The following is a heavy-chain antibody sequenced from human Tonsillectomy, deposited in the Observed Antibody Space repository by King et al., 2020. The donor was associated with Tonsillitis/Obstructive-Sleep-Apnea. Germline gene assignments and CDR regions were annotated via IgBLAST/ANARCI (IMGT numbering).Heavy chain of an antibody. D-gene: IGHD4-17*01. CDR3: ARGAVYWYFDL. CDR1: GGSTSSYY. J-gene: IGHJ2*01. V-gene: IGHV4-4*07. Sequence: QLQESGPGLVKPSETLSLTCTVSGGSTSSYYWSWIRQPVGKGLEWGGRAYTGGSTNYNPSLVSRVSMSVDTSQHQISLKLTPMPAADRALYYCARGAVYWYFDLWGRGTLVTVSS. CDR2: AYTGGST.